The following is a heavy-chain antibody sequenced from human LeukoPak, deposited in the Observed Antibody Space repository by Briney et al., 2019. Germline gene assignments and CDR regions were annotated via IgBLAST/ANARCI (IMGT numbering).Heavy chain of an antibody. J-gene: IGHJ6*03. Sequence: PGASVKVSCKASGGAFSSFAISWVRQAPGQGLEGMGGIIPAINTTNYAQKFQGRVTVTTDESTSTAYMELSSLKSEDTAVYYCARGGETTVIPFYFYYMDVWGKGTTVTVSS. V-gene: IGHV1-69*05. CDR1: GGAFSSFA. CDR3: ARGGETTVIPFYFYYMDV. D-gene: IGHD4-17*01. CDR2: IIPAINTT.